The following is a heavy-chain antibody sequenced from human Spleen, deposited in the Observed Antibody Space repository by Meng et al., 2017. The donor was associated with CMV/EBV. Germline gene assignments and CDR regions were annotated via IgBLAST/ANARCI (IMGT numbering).Heavy chain of an antibody. D-gene: IGHD6-13*01. Sequence: GGSLRLSCAASGFTVSSNYMSWVRQAPGKGLEWVSVIYSGGSTYYADSVKGRFTISRDNSKNTLYLQMNSLRAEDTAVYYCAAGSPDSSSWYMPQGTPAYYYYVMDVWGQGTTVTVSS. CDR1: GFTVSSNY. V-gene: IGHV3-53*01. CDR2: IYSGGST. J-gene: IGHJ6*02. CDR3: AAGSPDSSSWYMPQGTPAYYYYVMDV.